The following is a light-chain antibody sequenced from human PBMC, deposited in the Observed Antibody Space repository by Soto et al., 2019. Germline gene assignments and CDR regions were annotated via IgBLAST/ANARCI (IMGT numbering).Light chain of an antibody. V-gene: IGKV3-11*01. CDR1: QSVRSN. CDR2: DAS. J-gene: IGKJ5*01. CDR3: QQRSNLPPIT. Sequence: TQSPYTLSVSPGERATLSCRASQSVRSNLAWYQQKPSQAPRLLIYDASNRATGIPARFSGGGSGTDFTLTIDNLEPEDFAIYYCQQRSNLPPITFGQGARLAI.